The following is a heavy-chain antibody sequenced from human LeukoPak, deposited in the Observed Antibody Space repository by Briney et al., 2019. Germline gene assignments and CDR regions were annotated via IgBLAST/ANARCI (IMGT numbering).Heavy chain of an antibody. V-gene: IGHV1-2*02. CDR3: ARAPTYYDILTGYHNWFDP. Sequence: ASVKVFCKASGYTFTGYYMHWVRQAPGQGLEWMGWINPNSGGTNYAQKFQGRVTMTRDTSISTAYMELSRLRSDDTAVYYCARAPTYYDILTGYHNWFDPWGQGTLVTVSS. CDR2: INPNSGGT. D-gene: IGHD3-9*01. J-gene: IGHJ5*02. CDR1: GYTFTGYY.